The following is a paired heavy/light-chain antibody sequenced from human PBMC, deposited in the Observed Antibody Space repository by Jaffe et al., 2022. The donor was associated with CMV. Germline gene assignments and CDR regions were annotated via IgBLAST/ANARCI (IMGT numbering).Heavy chain of an antibody. V-gene: IGHV3-21*01. Sequence: EVQVVESGGGQVEPGGSLRLSCVVSGFDFDSYAMNWIRQAPGKGLEWVSSITSTRPYVDYAASVQGRFTISRDNAKKSVFLQMNSLRAEDTAVYFCARVASGDHYDYESTGLWTEVKYDAVDVWGQGTSVTVSS. D-gene: IGHD3-22*01. CDR3: ARVASGDHYDYESTGLWTEVKYDAVDV. CDR1: GFDFDSYA. J-gene: IGHJ6*02. CDR2: ITSTRPYV.
Light chain of an antibody. CDR3: QQYGRAPLT. Sequence: EIVLTQSPDTLSLSPGQRATLSCRASQSVSKKLAWYQQKPGQAPRLLIYGASGRATGIPDRFSGSGYGTDFILTISRLEPEDFAMYYCQQYGRAPLTFGGGTQVDI. CDR2: GAS. V-gene: IGKV3-20*01. CDR1: QSVSKK. J-gene: IGKJ4*01.